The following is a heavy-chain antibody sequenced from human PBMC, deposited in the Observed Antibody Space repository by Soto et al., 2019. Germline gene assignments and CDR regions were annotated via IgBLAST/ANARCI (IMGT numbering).Heavy chain of an antibody. J-gene: IGHJ4*02. CDR2: IYWYDDK. Sequence: QITLKESGPTLVKPTQTLTLTCTFSGFSLSTSGVGVGWIRQPPGKALEWLALIYWYDDKRYSPSLKSRLTITKDTSKNQVVLTMTNMDPVDTATYYCAHSRMTGTTIYFDYWGQGTLVTVSS. D-gene: IGHD1-7*01. CDR3: AHSRMTGTTIYFDY. CDR1: GFSLSTSGVG. V-gene: IGHV2-5*01.